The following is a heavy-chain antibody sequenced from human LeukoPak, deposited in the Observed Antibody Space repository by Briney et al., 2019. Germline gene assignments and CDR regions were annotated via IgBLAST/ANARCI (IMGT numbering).Heavy chain of an antibody. D-gene: IGHD3-22*01. CDR2: IYYSGST. CDR1: GGSISSYY. Sequence: ETLSLTCTVSGGSISSYYWSWIRQPPGKGLEWIGYIYYSGSTNYNPSLKSRVTISVDTSKNQFSLKLSSVTAADTAVYYCARDRYHYDSSGYYFDHWGQGTLVTVSS. CDR3: ARDRYHYDSSGYYFDH. V-gene: IGHV4-59*01. J-gene: IGHJ4*02.